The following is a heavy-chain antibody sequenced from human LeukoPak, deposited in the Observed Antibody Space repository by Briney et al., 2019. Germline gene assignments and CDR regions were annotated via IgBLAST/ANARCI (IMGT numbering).Heavy chain of an antibody. D-gene: IGHD1-1*01. CDR2: IYYSGST. V-gene: IGHV4-31*03. CDR1: GGSISSGGYY. Sequence: PSETLSLTCTVSGGSISSGGYYWSWIRQHPGKGLEWIGYIYYSGSTYYNPSLKSRVTISVDTSKNQFSLKLSSVTAADTAVYYCARGGRGVPRPFDYWGQGTLVTVSS. J-gene: IGHJ4*02. CDR3: ARGGRGVPRPFDY.